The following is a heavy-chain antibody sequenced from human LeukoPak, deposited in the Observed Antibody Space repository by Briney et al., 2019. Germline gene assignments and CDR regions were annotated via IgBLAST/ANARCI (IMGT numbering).Heavy chain of an antibody. J-gene: IGHJ4*02. D-gene: IGHD6-19*01. V-gene: IGHV3-21*01. CDR2: ISSSSSYI. Sequence: GGSLRLSCAASGFTFSSYSMNWVRQAPGKGLEWVSSISSSSSYIYYTDSVKGRFTISRDNAKNSLYLQMNSLRAEDTAVYYCARDQKGSGWYYFDYWGQGTLVTVSS. CDR3: ARDQKGSGWYYFDY. CDR1: GFTFSSYS.